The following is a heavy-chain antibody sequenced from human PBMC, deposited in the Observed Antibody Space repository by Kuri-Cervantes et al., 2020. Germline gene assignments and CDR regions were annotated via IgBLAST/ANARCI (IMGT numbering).Heavy chain of an antibody. CDR2: INHSGST. J-gene: IGHJ3*02. CDR1: GGSFSGYY. Sequence: SQTLSLTCAVYGGSFSGYYWSWIRQPPGKGLEWIGEINHSGSTNYNPSLKSRVTISVDTSKNQFSLRLSSVAAADTAVYYCAREMTTVTTGGRAFDIWGQGTMVTVSS. V-gene: IGHV4-34*01. CDR3: AREMTTVTTGGRAFDI. D-gene: IGHD4-17*01.